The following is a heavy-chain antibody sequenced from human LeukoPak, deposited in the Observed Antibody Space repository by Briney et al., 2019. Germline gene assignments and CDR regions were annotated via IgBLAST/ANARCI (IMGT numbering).Heavy chain of an antibody. V-gene: IGHV3-7*01. J-gene: IGHJ4*02. CDR2: IKQDGSEK. Sequence: TGGSLRLSCAASGFTFSSYWMSWVRQAPGKGLEWVANIKQDGSEKYYVDSVKGRFTISRDNAKNSLFLQMNSLRAEDTAVYYCARDQPAEWELTWGYYFDYWGQGTLVTVSS. CDR1: GFTFSSYW. CDR3: ARDQPAEWELTWGYYFDY. D-gene: IGHD1-26*01.